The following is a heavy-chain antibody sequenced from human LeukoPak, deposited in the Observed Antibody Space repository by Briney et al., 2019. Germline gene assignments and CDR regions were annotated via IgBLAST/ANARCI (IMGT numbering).Heavy chain of an antibody. Sequence: SETLSLTCVVSGGSITSYYWSWIRQPAGKGLEWIGSIYYSGGTNYNPSLQSRVTISLDTSKIQFSLKLSSVTAADTAVYYCARWQYTISSGWFDPWGQGTLVTVSS. V-gene: IGHV4-59*08. CDR3: ARWQYTISSGWFDP. D-gene: IGHD6-6*01. CDR2: IYYSGGT. J-gene: IGHJ5*02. CDR1: GGSITSYY.